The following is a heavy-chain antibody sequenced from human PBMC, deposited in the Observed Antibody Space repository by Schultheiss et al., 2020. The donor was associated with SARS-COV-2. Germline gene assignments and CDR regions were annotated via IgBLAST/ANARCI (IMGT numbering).Heavy chain of an antibody. CDR1: GGSISSSS. V-gene: IGHV4-59*12. CDR3: ARFGLMRGQLWP. D-gene: IGHD5-18*01. CDR2: IYHSGST. J-gene: IGHJ5*02. Sequence: SETLSLTCSVSGGSISSSSCKGIRQPPGKGLEWIGSIYHSGSTNYNPSVKSRVTISVDTSKNQFSLKLSSVTAADTAVYYCARFGLMRGQLWPWGQGTLVTVSS.